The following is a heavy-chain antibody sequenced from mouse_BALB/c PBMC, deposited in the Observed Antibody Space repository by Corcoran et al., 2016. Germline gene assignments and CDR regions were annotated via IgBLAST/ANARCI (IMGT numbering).Heavy chain of an antibody. J-gene: IGHJ2*01. CDR2: IDPANGNT. CDR3: ARDSSGYDFDY. CDR1: GFNIKDTY. Sequence: EVQLQQSGAELVKPGASVKLSCTASGFNIKDTYMHWVKQRPEQGLEWIGRIDPANGNTKYDPKFQGKATITADTSSNTAYLQLSSLTSEDTAVYYFARDSSGYDFDYWGQGTTLTVSS. V-gene: IGHV14-3*02. D-gene: IGHD3-2*01.